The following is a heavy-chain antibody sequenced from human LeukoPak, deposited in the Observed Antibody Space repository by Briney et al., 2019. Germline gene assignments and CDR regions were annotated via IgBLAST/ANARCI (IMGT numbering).Heavy chain of an antibody. CDR3: ARGPLIVVAETPYNWFDP. CDR2: IYHSGST. CDR1: GGSISSGGYS. J-gene: IGHJ5*02. Sequence: SETLSLTCAVSGGSISSGGYSWSWIRQPPGKGLEWIGYIYHSGSTYYNPSLKSRVTISVDTSKNQFSLKLSSVTAADTAVYYCARGPLIVVAETPYNWFDPWGQGTLVTVSS. V-gene: IGHV4-30-2*01. D-gene: IGHD3-22*01.